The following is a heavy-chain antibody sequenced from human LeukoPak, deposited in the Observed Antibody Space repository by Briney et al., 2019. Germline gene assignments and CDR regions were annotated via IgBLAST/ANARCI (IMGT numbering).Heavy chain of an antibody. Sequence: SETLSLTCTVSGGSISSSSYYWGWIRQPPGKGLEWIGSIYYSGSTYYNPSLKSRVTISVDTSKNQFSLKLSSVTAADTAVYYCARAPRGRPFDPWGQGTLVTVSS. V-gene: IGHV4-39*07. CDR3: ARAPRGRPFDP. J-gene: IGHJ5*02. CDR2: IYYSGST. CDR1: GGSISSSSYY.